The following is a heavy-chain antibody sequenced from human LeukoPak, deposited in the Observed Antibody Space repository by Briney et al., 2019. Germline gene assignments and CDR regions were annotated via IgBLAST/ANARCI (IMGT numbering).Heavy chain of an antibody. CDR2: IRSKGYGGTT. V-gene: IGHV3-49*04. CDR3: TRGDYYDSSGYFLPFDD. Sequence: GRSLRLSCTASGFTFGDYAMSWVRQAPGKGLEWVGFIRSKGYGGTTEYAASVKGRFTISRDDSKSIAYLQMNSLKTEDTAVYYCTRGDYYDSSGYFLPFDDWGQGTLVTVSS. D-gene: IGHD3-22*01. CDR1: GFTFGDYA. J-gene: IGHJ4*02.